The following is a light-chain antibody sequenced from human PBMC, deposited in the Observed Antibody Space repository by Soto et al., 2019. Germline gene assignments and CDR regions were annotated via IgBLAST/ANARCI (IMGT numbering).Light chain of an antibody. CDR1: PSISSW. V-gene: IGKV1-5*01. Sequence: DIQMTQSPSTLSASVGDRVTITCRASPSISSWLAWYQQQPGKAPKLLMYDASSLHSGVPSTFSGSGSGTEFTLTISSLQPDDFATYYCQQYNGYPWTFGQGTKVDI. J-gene: IGKJ1*01. CDR3: QQYNGYPWT. CDR2: DAS.